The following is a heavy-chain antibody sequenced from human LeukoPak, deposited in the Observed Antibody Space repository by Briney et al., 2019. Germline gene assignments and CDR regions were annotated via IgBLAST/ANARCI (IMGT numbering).Heavy chain of an antibody. CDR1: GFTFSSYS. Sequence: GGSLRLSCAASGFTFSSYSMNWVRQAPGKGLEWVSSISSSSSYIYYADSVKGRFTISRDNAKNSLYLQMNSLRAEDTAVYYCARDSGLVVTAIFDYWGQGTLVTVSS. CDR3: ARDSGLVVTAIFDY. D-gene: IGHD2-21*02. CDR2: ISSSSSYI. V-gene: IGHV3-21*01. J-gene: IGHJ4*02.